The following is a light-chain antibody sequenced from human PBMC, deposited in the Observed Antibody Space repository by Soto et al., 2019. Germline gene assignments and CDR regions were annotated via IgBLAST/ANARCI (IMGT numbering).Light chain of an antibody. J-gene: IGLJ1*01. CDR3: ETWDSNTHV. CDR2: LEGSGSY. V-gene: IGLV4-60*02. CDR1: SGHSSYI. Sequence: QSVLTQSSSASASLGSSVKLTCTLSSGHSSYIIAWHQQQPGKAPRYLMKLEGSGSYNKGSGVPDRCSGSSSGADRYLTISNLLFEDEADYYCETWDSNTHVFGTGTKVTVL.